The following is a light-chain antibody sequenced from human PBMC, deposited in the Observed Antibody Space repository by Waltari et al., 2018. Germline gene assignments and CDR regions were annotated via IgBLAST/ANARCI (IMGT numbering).Light chain of an antibody. CDR1: SRAVGAYVF. CDR3: SSFTSGSSFYV. CDR2: NVT. Sequence: QSALTQPASVSGSPGQSITIPCTGTSRAVGAYVFVSWSHQHPGTAPKLMIYNVTYRPSGVSSRFSGSKSGDAASLTISGLQAEDEADYYCSSFTSGSSFYVFGTGTKVTVL. V-gene: IGLV2-14*03. J-gene: IGLJ1*01.